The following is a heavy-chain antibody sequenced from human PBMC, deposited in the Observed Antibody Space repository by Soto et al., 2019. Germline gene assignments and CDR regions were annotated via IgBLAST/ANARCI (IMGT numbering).Heavy chain of an antibody. CDR2: ISGSGASA. Sequence: EVQLLESGGGLVHPGGSLRLSCAASEFSFGGYAMSWVRQAPGKGLEWVSRISGSGASAFYAASVRGRFTISRDNTGNTVSLQMNSLRAEDTALYYCAKGSRGYTTYYFDYWGQGTRITVSS. V-gene: IGHV3-23*01. CDR1: EFSFGGYA. D-gene: IGHD5-18*01. J-gene: IGHJ4*02. CDR3: AKGSRGYTTYYFDY.